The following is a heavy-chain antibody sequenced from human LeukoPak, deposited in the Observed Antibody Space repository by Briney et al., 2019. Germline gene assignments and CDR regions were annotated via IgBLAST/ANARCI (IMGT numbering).Heavy chain of an antibody. V-gene: IGHV4-39*01. CDR2: IYYSGST. CDR1: GGSISSSSYY. J-gene: IGHJ4*02. D-gene: IGHD4-23*01. CDR3: ASDYGGNGGFDY. Sequence: SETLSFTCTVSGGSISSSSYYWGWIRQPPGKGLEWIGSIYYSGSTYYNPSLKSRVTISVDTSKNQFSLKLSSVTAADTAVYYCASDYGGNGGFDYWGQGTLVTVSS.